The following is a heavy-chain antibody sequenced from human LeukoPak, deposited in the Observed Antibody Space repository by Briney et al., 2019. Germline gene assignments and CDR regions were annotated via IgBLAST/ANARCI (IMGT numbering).Heavy chain of an antibody. V-gene: IGHV3-7*05. J-gene: IGHJ4*02. Sequence: GGSLRLSCAASGFTFITYWISWVRQAPGKGLEWVANIQQDGSEEYYVDSVKGRFTISRDNAKNSLFLQMNSLRAEDTAVYYCTRDGEYSSSPEFDCWGQGTLVTVSS. CDR2: IQQDGSEE. CDR1: GFTFITYW. D-gene: IGHD6-6*01. CDR3: TRDGEYSSSPEFDC.